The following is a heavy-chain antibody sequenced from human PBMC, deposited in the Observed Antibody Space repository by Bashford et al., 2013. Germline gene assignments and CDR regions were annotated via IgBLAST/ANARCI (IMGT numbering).Heavy chain of an antibody. D-gene: IGHD2-2*02. CDR1: VXPSAVVVTT. Sequence: SETLSLTCTVSVXPSAVVVTTGAGSASPQEGAGVDWEYLLYGSTYYNPSLKSRVTISVDTSKNQFSLKLSSVTAADTAVYYCARRGGYCSSTSCYTDYYYYGMDVWGQGTTVTVSS. CDR3: ARRGGYCSSTSCYTDYYYYGMDV. CDR2: LLYGST. V-gene: IGHV4-39*01. J-gene: IGHJ6*02.